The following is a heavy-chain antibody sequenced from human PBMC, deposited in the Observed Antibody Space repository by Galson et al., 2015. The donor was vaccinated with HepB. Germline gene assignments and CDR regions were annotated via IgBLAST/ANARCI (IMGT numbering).Heavy chain of an antibody. V-gene: IGHV1-69*10. CDR2: IIPIIGIA. Sequence: SVKVSCKASGGTFSSYAISWVRQAPGQGLEWMGGIIPIIGIANYAQKFQGRVTITADESTSTAYMELSSLRSEDTAVYYCARSFRRYCSSTSCYAGLVYWGQGTLVTVSS. CDR1: GGTFSSYA. D-gene: IGHD2-2*01. J-gene: IGHJ4*02. CDR3: ARSFRRYCSSTSCYAGLVY.